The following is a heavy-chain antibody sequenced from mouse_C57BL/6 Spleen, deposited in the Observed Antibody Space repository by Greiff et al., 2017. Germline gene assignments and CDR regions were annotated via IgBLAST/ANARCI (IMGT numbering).Heavy chain of an antibody. CDR2: INPSSGYT. Sequence: VQGVESGAELAKPGASVKLSCKASGYTFTSYWMHWVKQRPGQGLEWIGYINPSSGYTKYNQKFKDKATLTADKSSSTAYMQLSSLTYEDSAVYYCARGGTVVATRNYAMDYWGQGTSVTVSS. CDR3: ARGGTVVATRNYAMDY. CDR1: GYTFTSYW. D-gene: IGHD1-1*01. J-gene: IGHJ4*01. V-gene: IGHV1-7*01.